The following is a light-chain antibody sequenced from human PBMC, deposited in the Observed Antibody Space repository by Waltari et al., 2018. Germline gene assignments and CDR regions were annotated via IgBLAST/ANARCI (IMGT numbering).Light chain of an antibody. CDR1: SFNIGDNT. J-gene: IGLJ3*02. V-gene: IGLV1-44*01. CDR2: ANN. Sequence: QSVLTQSPSAAATPGQRVSFSCSGSSFNIGDNTVSWYQHLPGAAPKLLIYANNQRPSGGPYRFSASKSGTSASLAISGLQSEDEALYYCATWDDSLGGPVFGGGTKVTVL. CDR3: ATWDDSLGGPV.